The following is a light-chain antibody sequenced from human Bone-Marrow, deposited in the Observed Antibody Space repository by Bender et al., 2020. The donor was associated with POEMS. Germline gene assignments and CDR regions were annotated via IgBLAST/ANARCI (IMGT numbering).Light chain of an antibody. CDR3: QSYDNSLGGWV. V-gene: IGLV2-14*02. Sequence: QSALTQPASVSGSPGQSITLSCTGTSSDVGNYNLVSWYQQYPGKAPKLLIYEDAKRPSGVSNRFSGSKSGTSASLAITGLQAEDEGDYYCQSYDNSLGGWVFGGGTKLTVL. CDR2: EDA. J-gene: IGLJ3*02. CDR1: SSDVGNYNL.